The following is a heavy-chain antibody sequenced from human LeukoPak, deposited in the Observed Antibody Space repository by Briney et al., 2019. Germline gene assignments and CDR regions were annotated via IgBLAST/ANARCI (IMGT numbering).Heavy chain of an antibody. J-gene: IGHJ4*02. Sequence: ASVKVSCKASGYTFTSYYMHWVRQAPGQGLEWMGWINPNSGGTNYAQKFQGRVTMTRDTSISTACMELSRLRSDDTAVYFCARESSSGFDYWGQGTLVTVSS. CDR1: GYTFTSYY. D-gene: IGHD6-25*01. CDR3: ARESSSGFDY. CDR2: INPNSGGT. V-gene: IGHV1-2*02.